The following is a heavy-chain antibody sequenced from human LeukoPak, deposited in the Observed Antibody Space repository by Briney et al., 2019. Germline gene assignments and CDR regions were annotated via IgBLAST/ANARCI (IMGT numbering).Heavy chain of an antibody. CDR1: GDSISTYY. V-gene: IGHV4-59*01. CDR2: MYSSGST. J-gene: IGHJ2*01. D-gene: IGHD5-18*01. Sequence: SETLSLTCTVSGDSISTYYWSWIRQPPGKGLEWIGYMYSSGSTSYNPSLKSRVSMSVDTSKNQFSLRLSSVTAADTAAYYCATIRDTAHRYWYFDLWGRGTLVIVSS. CDR3: ATIRDTAHRYWYFDL.